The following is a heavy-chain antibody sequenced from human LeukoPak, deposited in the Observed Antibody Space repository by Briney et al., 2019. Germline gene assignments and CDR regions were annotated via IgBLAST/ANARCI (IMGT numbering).Heavy chain of an antibody. V-gene: IGHV4-59*01. CDR2: IYYSGST. CDR1: GGSISSYY. CDR3: ARDRLRFDP. Sequence: PSETLSLTCTVSGGSISSYYWSWIRQPPGKGLEWIGYIYYSGSTNYNPSLKSRVTISADTSQNQFSLKLSSVTAADTAVYYCARDRLRFDPWGQGTLVTVSS. D-gene: IGHD6-25*01. J-gene: IGHJ5*02.